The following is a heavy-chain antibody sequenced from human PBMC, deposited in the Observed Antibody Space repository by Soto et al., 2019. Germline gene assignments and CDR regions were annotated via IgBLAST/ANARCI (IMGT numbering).Heavy chain of an antibody. CDR1: GFTFSSYA. J-gene: IGHJ4*02. CDR2: ISGSGGST. D-gene: IGHD6-6*01. V-gene: IGHV3-23*01. Sequence: GGSLRLSCAASGFTFSSYAMSWVRQAPGKGLEWVSAISGSGGSTYYADSVKGRFTISRDNSKNTLYLQMNSLRAEDTAVYYCAKLRNMGSSSSYFDSWGQGTPAPVYS. CDR3: AKLRNMGSSSSYFDS.